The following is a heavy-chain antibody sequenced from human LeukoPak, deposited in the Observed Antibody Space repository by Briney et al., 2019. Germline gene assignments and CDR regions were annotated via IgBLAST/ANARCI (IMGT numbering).Heavy chain of an antibody. V-gene: IGHV4-61*02. CDR1: GGSISSGSYY. D-gene: IGHD6-13*01. CDR2: IYTSGRT. Sequence: SETLSLTCTVSGGSISSGSYYWSWIRQPAGKGLEWIGRIYTSGRTKYNPSLKSRVTISVDTSRNQFSLKLSSVTAADTAVYYCARGYSSSWTDYYYYYMDVWGKGTTVTISS. J-gene: IGHJ6*03. CDR3: ARGYSSSWTDYYYYYMDV.